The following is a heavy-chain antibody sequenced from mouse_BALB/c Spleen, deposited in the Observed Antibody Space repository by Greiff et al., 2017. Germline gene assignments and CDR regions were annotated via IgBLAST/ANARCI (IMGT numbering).Heavy chain of an antibody. V-gene: IGHV5-12-2*01. Sequence: EVHLVESGGGLVQPGGSLKLSCAASGFTFSSYTMSWVRQTPEKRLEWVAYISNGGGSTYYPDTVKGRFTISRDNAKNTLYLQMSSLKSEDTAMYYCARRGRGAMDYWGQGTSVTVSS. CDR1: GFTFSSYT. CDR2: ISNGGGST. CDR3: ARRGRGAMDY. J-gene: IGHJ4*01.